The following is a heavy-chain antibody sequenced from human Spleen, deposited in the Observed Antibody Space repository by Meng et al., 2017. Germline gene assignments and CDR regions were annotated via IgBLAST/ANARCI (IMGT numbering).Heavy chain of an antibody. CDR3: VRDEDISAAGYLFGDY. CDR2: INPYGGST. V-gene: IGHV1-46*01. D-gene: IGHD6-13*01. Sequence: QVQLVQSGTEVKKPGASVKVSCKASGYTFTSYNMHWVRQAPGQGLEWMGIINPYGGSTTYAQKFQGRVSMTSDTSISTAYMELSRLRSDDTAVYYCVRDEDISAAGYLFGDYWGQGTLVTVSS. CDR1: GYTFTSYN. J-gene: IGHJ4*02.